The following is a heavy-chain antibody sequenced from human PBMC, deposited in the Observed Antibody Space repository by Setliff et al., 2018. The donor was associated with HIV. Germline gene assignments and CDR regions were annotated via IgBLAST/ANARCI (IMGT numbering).Heavy chain of an antibody. D-gene: IGHD3-22*01. V-gene: IGHV4-4*07. CDR1: GHSISSDYY. CDR2: IYTSGST. Sequence: SETLSLTCVVSGHSISSDYYWSWIRQPAGKGLEWIGRIYTSGSTNYNPSLKSRVTMSIDTSKKQFSLKLASVTAADTAVYYCARGGSYDTFDYWGQGTLVTVSS. J-gene: IGHJ4*02. CDR3: ARGGSYDTFDY.